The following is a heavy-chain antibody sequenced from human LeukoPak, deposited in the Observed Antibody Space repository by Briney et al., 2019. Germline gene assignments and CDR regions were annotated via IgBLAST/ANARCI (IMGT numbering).Heavy chain of an antibody. J-gene: IGHJ4*02. Sequence: ASVKVSCKASGYSFADYYMHWVRQAPGQGLEWMGWIKPNSGDTRSAQKFQGRVTMTRDTSISTAYMELSSLRYDDTAVYYCARGGVGAYTPFDYWGQGTLVTVSS. CDR2: IKPNSGDT. CDR1: GYSFADYY. CDR3: ARGGVGAYTPFDY. V-gene: IGHV1-2*02. D-gene: IGHD1-26*01.